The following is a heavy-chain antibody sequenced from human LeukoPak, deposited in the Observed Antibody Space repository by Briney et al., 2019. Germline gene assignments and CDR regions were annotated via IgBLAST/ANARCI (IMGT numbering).Heavy chain of an antibody. CDR2: LSYSGST. CDR3: ARGPYSYDSSGAFDI. CDR1: GGSISSSSHY. Sequence: SETLSLTCTVSGGSISSSSHYWGWIRQPPGKGLEWIGSLSYSGSTYYNPSLKSRVTISVDTSKNQFSLKLNSVTAADTAVYFCARGPYSYDSSGAFDIWGQGTMVTVSS. D-gene: IGHD3-22*01. J-gene: IGHJ3*02. V-gene: IGHV4-39*07.